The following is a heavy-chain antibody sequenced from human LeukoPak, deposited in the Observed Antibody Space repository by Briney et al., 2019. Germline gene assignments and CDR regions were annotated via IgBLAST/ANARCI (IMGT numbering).Heavy chain of an antibody. CDR1: GFTFSSSG. J-gene: IGHJ4*02. D-gene: IGHD4-17*01. CDR3: ANLYGDYPDY. CDR2: ISYDGSNK. V-gene: IGHV3-30*18. Sequence: GGSLRLSCAASGFTFSSSGMHWVHQAPGKGLEWVAVISYDGSNKYYADSVKGRFTISRDNSKNTLYLQMNSLRAEDTAVYYCANLYGDYPDYWGQGNLVTVSS.